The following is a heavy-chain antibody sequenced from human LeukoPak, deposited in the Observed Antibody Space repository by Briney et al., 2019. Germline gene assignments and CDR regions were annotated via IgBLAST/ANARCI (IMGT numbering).Heavy chain of an antibody. CDR3: ARGPYGLKAFDI. CDR2: ISSNGGST. Sequence: GGSLRLSCAASGFTFSSYAMHWVRQAPGKGLEYVSAISSNGGSTYYANSVKGRFTISRDNSKNTLYLQMGSLRAEDMAVYYCARGPYGLKAFDIWGQGTMVTVSS. J-gene: IGHJ3*02. D-gene: IGHD3-10*01. V-gene: IGHV3-64*01. CDR1: GFTFSSYA.